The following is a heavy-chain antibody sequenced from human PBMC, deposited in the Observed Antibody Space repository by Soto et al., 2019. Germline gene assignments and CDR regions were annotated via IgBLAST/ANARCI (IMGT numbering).Heavy chain of an antibody. J-gene: IGHJ4*02. V-gene: IGHV3-15*07. CDR2: IKSKLDGETI. D-gene: IGHD6-19*01. CDR3: TPLALKYNSDWYEFSD. CDR1: GFTFSNVW. Sequence: EGQLVESVGGLVKPGGSLRLSCAASGFTFSNVWMNWVRQAPGKGREWVGRIKSKLDGETIDYAAPVKGRFTISRDDSKNMLYLQMNSLKTEDTGVYYCTPLALKYNSDWYEFSDWGQGTLVTVSS.